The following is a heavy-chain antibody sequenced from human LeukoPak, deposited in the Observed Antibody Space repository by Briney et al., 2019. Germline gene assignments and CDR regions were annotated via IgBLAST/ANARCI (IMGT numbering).Heavy chain of an antibody. CDR3: AKDTLMYSSSWYPNWFGP. V-gene: IGHV3-23*01. Sequence: PGGSLRPSCAASGFTFSSYAMSWVRQAPGKGLEWVSAITASADNTYYAGSVKGRFTISRDNSRNTLFLQMNSLRAEDTAVYYCAKDTLMYSSSWYPNWFGPWGQGTLVTVSS. J-gene: IGHJ5*02. D-gene: IGHD6-13*01. CDR1: GFTFSSYA. CDR2: ITASADNT.